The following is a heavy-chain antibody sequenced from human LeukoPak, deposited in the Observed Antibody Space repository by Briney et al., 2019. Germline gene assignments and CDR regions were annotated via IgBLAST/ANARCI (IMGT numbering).Heavy chain of an antibody. Sequence: SETLSLTCAVYGGSFSGYYWSWIRQPPGKGLEWIGEINHSGSTNYNPSLKSRVTISVDTSKNQFSLKLSSVTAADTAVYYCARRGPYYDSSGAIRRTQIYIDYWGQGTLVTVSS. J-gene: IGHJ4*02. CDR3: ARRGPYYDSSGAIRRTQIYIDY. D-gene: IGHD3-22*01. CDR2: INHSGST. CDR1: GGSFSGYY. V-gene: IGHV4-34*01.